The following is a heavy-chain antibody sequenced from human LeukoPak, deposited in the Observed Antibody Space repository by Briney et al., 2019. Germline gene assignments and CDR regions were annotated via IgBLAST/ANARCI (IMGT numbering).Heavy chain of an antibody. CDR1: GYTFTGYY. D-gene: IGHD3-22*01. V-gene: IGHV1-2*02. CDR2: INPNSGGT. J-gene: IGHJ4*02. CDR3: ARYVGSGSYWGLFDY. Sequence: LRASVTVSCKASGYTFTGYYMHWVRQAPGQGLEWMGWINPNSGGTNYAQKFQGRVTITRDTSISTAYMELSRLRSDDTAVYYCARYVGSGSYWGLFDYWGQGTLVTVSS.